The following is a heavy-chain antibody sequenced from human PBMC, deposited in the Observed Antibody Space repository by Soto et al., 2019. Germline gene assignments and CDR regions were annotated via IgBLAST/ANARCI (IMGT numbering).Heavy chain of an antibody. D-gene: IGHD3-10*01. CDR2: ISSSSTTI. CDR1: GFTLSSHS. V-gene: IGHV3-48*02. J-gene: IGHJ4*02. Sequence: GGSLRLSCAASGFTLSSHSMNWVRQAPGKGLEWVSYISSSSTTIYYADSVKGRFTISRDNAKNSLNLQMNSLRDEDTAVYYCARDYYGSGSLDYWGQGTLVTVSS. CDR3: ARDYYGSGSLDY.